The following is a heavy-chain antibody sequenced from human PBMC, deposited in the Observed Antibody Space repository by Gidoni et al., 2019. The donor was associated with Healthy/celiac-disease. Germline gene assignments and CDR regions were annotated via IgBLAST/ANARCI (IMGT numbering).Heavy chain of an antibody. CDR2: IIPIFGTA. CDR1: GCTFRRYS. CDR3: ARVYYDFWSGYSHYYYYGMDV. V-gene: IGHV1-69*01. Sequence: QVQLVQSGAEVKKPGSSVKVSCKASGCTFRRYSISWVRQAPGQGIEWMGGIIPIFGTANYAQKLQGRVTITADESTSTAYMELSSLRSEDTAVYYCARVYYDFWSGYSHYYYYGMDVWGQGTTVTVSS. J-gene: IGHJ6*02. D-gene: IGHD3-3*01.